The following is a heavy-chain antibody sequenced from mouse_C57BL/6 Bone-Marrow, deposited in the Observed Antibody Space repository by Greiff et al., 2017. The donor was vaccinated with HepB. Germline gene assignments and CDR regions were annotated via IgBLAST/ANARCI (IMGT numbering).Heavy chain of an antibody. J-gene: IGHJ3*01. Sequence: QVQLQQPGAELVRPGTSVKLSCKASGYTFTSYWMHWVKQRPGQGLEWIGVIDPSDSYTNYNQKFKGKATLTVDTSSSTAYMKLSSLTSEDSAVYCCERSAYWGQGTRVTVSA. CDR3: ERSAY. CDR2: IDPSDSYT. V-gene: IGHV1-59*01. CDR1: GYTFTSYW.